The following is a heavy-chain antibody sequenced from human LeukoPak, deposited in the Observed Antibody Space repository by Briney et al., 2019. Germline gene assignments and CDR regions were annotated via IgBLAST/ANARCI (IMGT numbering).Heavy chain of an antibody. V-gene: IGHV1-2*02. D-gene: IGHD5-18*01. CDR1: GYTFTGYY. CDR2: INPNSGGT. Sequence: GASVKVSCKASGYTFTGYYMHWVRPAPGQGLEWMGWINPNSGGTNYAQKFQGRVTMTRDTSISTAYMELSRLRSDDTAVYYCARDTATTRGPWVNFDYWGQGTLVTVSS. CDR3: ARDTATTRGPWVNFDY. J-gene: IGHJ4*02.